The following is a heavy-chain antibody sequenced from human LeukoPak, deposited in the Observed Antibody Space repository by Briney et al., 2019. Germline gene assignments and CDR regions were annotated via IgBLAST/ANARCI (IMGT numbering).Heavy chain of an antibody. V-gene: IGHV1-8*01. J-gene: IGHJ3*02. CDR1: GYTFTSYD. D-gene: IGHD6-25*01. CDR3: AADSSGNDAFDI. CDR2: MNPNSGNT. Sequence: ASVKVSCKASGYTFTSYDINWVRQATGQGLEWMGWMNPNSGNTGYAQKFQGRVTMTRNTSISTAYMEVSSLRSEDTAVYYCAADSSGNDAFDIWGQGTMVTVSS.